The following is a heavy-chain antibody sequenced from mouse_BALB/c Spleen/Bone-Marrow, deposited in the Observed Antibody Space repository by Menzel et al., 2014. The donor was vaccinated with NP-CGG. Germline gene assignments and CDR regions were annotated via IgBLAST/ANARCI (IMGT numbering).Heavy chain of an antibody. Sequence: EVKLMESGGGLVQPGGSRKLSCAASGFTFSSFGMHWVRQAPEKGLEWVAYISSGSSTIYYADTVRGRFTISRDNPKNTLFLQMTSLRSEDTAMYYCARAGMDYWGQGTSVTVSS. J-gene: IGHJ4*01. V-gene: IGHV5-17*02. CDR2: ISSGSSTI. CDR1: GFTFSSFG. CDR3: ARAGMDY. D-gene: IGHD3-3*01.